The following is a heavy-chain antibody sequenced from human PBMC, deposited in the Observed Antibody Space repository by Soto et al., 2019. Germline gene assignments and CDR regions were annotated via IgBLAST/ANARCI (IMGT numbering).Heavy chain of an antibody. V-gene: IGHV3-73*01. CDR3: TRVDAPGDCAFDI. D-gene: IGHD2-21*01. Sequence: EVQLVESGGGLVQPGESLRLSCAASGFSISGSGIHWVRQASGKGLEWVARIRDRTNAYATGYSASVQGRFTVSRDDSENTAFLQMNSLSTEDTAVYYCTRVDAPGDCAFDIWGQGTMVTVSS. CDR2: IRDRTNAYAT. J-gene: IGHJ3*02. CDR1: GFSISGSG.